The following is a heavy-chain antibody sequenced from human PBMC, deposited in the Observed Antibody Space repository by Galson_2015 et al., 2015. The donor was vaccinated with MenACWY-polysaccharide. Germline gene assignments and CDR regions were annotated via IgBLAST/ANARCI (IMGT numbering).Heavy chain of an antibody. CDR1: GYTFTGYY. J-gene: IGHJ5*02. CDR2: INPNSGGT. V-gene: IGHV1-2*06. CDR3: ARAGSSWPNWFDP. Sequence: SVKVSCKASGYTFTGYYMHWVRQAPGQGLEWMGRINPNSGGTNYAQKFQGRVTMTRDTSISTAYMELSRLRSDDTAVYYCARAGSSWPNWFDPWGQGTLVTVSS. D-gene: IGHD6-13*01.